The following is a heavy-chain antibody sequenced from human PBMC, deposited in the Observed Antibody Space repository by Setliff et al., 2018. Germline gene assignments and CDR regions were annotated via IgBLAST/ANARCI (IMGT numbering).Heavy chain of an antibody. V-gene: IGHV4-39*07. Sequence: SETLSLTCTVSGGSISSHYWGWIRQPPGKGLEWIGSIYYRGSTYYNPSLKSRVTISVDTSKNQFSLKLSSVTAADTAVYYCARVLNWFDPWGQGILVTVSS. J-gene: IGHJ5*02. CDR3: ARVLNWFDP. D-gene: IGHD1-26*01. CDR1: GGSISSHY. CDR2: IYYRGST.